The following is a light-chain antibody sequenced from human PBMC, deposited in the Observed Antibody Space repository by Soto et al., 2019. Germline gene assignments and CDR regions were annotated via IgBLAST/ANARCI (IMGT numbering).Light chain of an antibody. V-gene: IGKV1-33*01. Sequence: EMQMSLDPPCLSVSVGDTVTITYQASQDISNYLHWFQQKPGKAPQLLIFDVSNLQTGVPSRFSGGGSGTDFALTISSLEPEDMATYYCQQYDSLPLTLGGGTRLEIK. CDR2: DVS. J-gene: IGKJ5*01. CDR3: QQYDSLPLT. CDR1: QDISNY.